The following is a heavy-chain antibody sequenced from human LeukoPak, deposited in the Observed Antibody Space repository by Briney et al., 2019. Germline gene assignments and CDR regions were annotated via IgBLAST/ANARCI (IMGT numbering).Heavy chain of an antibody. D-gene: IGHD3-16*02. CDR2: INPNSGGT. CDR1: GYTFTGYY. CDR3: ASGLGELSLDY. Sequence: ASVTVSCKASGYTFTGYYMHWVRQAPGQGLQWMGWINPNSGGTTYAQKFQGRVTMTRDTSISTAYMELSRLRSDDTAVYYCASGLGELSLDYWGQGTLVTVSS. J-gene: IGHJ4*02. V-gene: IGHV1-2*02.